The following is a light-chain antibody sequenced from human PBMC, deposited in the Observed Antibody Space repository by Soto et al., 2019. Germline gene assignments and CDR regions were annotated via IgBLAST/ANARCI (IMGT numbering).Light chain of an antibody. Sequence: EIVMTQSPATLSVSPGERATLSCRASQSINNNFAWYQRKRGQGPRLLIYGASSRATGTPARFSGSGSGTGFTLTISSLQSEDFAIYYCQQYNDWPLTFGGGTKVEIK. V-gene: IGKV3-15*01. J-gene: IGKJ4*01. CDR3: QQYNDWPLT. CDR2: GAS. CDR1: QSINNN.